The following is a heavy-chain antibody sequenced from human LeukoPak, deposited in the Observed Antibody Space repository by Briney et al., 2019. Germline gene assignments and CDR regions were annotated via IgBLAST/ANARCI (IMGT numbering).Heavy chain of an antibody. Sequence: GGSLRLSCAASGFTFSSYWMSWVRQAPGKGLEWVANMKCDGSENYYVDSVKGRFTISRDNAKNSLYLQMNSLRAEDTAVYYCARDIEAAGLFLDYWGQGTLVTVSS. CDR3: ARDIEAAGLFLDY. CDR2: MKCDGSEN. J-gene: IGHJ4*02. CDR1: GFTFSSYW. D-gene: IGHD6-13*01. V-gene: IGHV3-7*01.